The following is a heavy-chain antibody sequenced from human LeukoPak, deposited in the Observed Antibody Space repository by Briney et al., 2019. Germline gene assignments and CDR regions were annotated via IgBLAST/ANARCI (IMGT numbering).Heavy chain of an antibody. V-gene: IGHV4-34*01. Sequence: SETLSLACAVYGGSFSGYYWSWIRQPPGKGLEWIGEINHSGSTNYNPSLKSRVTISVDTSKNQFSLKLSSVTAADTAVYYCARRGSYCSGGSCYSRSNWFDPWGQGTLVTVSS. J-gene: IGHJ5*02. CDR2: INHSGST. CDR3: ARRGSYCSGGSCYSRSNWFDP. CDR1: GGSFSGYY. D-gene: IGHD2-15*01.